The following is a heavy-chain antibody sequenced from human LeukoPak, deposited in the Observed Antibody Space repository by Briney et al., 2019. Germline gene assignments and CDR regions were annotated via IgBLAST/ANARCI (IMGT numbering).Heavy chain of an antibody. CDR1: GGSISGSSYY. Sequence: SETLSLTCTVSGGSISGSSYYWSWIRQPPGKGLEWIGYIYYSGSTNYNPSLKSRVTISVDTSKNQFSLKLSSVTAADTAVYYCASLGWYTGLDYWGQGTLVTVSS. CDR3: ASLGWYTGLDY. J-gene: IGHJ4*02. D-gene: IGHD6-19*01. CDR2: IYYSGST. V-gene: IGHV4-61*05.